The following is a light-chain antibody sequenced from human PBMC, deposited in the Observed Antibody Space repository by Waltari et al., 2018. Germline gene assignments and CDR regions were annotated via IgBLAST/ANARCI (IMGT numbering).Light chain of an antibody. J-gene: IGKJ4*01. CDR2: HAS. CDR1: QSVSTF. Sequence: EIVLTQSPATLSLSPGERATLSCRASQSVSTFLAWYQQKPGQAPRLLIYHASNRATGIPARFSARGSGTNFTLTISSLEPEDFAVYYCQQRANWPPLSFGGGTRVEIK. CDR3: QQRANWPPLS. V-gene: IGKV3-11*01.